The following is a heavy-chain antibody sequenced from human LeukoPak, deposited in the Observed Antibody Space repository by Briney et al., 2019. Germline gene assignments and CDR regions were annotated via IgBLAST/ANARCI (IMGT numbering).Heavy chain of an antibody. CDR2: IYYSGST. Sequence: PSETLSLTRTVSGGSISSYYWSWIRQPPGKGLEWIGYIYYSGSTNYNPSLKSRVTISVDTSKNQFSLKLSSVTAADTAVYYCARHRTWADYYYYYGMDVWGQGTTVTVSS. J-gene: IGHJ6*02. V-gene: IGHV4-59*08. D-gene: IGHD6-19*01. CDR3: ARHRTWADYYYYYGMDV. CDR1: GGSISSYY.